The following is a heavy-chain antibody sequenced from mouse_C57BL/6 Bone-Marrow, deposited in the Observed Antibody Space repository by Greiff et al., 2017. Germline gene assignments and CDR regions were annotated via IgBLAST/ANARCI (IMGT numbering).Heavy chain of an antibody. Sequence: QVQLQQSGAELARPGASVKMSCKASGYTFTSYTMHWVKQRPGQGLEWIGYINPSSGYTKYNQKFKDKATLTADKSSSTAYMQLSSLPSEDSAVYYCARSTTVPFDYWGQGTTLTVSS. CDR1: GYTFTSYT. V-gene: IGHV1-4*01. D-gene: IGHD1-1*01. J-gene: IGHJ2*01. CDR3: ARSTTVPFDY. CDR2: INPSSGYT.